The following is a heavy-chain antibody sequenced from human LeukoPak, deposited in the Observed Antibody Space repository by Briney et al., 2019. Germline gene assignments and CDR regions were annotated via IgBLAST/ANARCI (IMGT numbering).Heavy chain of an antibody. CDR3: AKDQQSYYYDSSGYYLMEY. V-gene: IGHV3-30*02. Sequence: PGGSLRLSCAASGFTFSSYGMHWVRQAPGKGLEWVAFIRYDGSNKYYADSVKGRFTISRDNSKNTLYLQMNSLRAEDTAVYYCAKDQQSYYYDSSGYYLMEYWGQGTLVTVSS. J-gene: IGHJ4*02. CDR1: GFTFSSYG. CDR2: IRYDGSNK. D-gene: IGHD3-22*01.